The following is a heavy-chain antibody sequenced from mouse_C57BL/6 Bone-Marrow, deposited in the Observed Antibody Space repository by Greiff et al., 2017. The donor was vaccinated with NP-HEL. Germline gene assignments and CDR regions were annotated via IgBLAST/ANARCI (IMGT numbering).Heavy chain of an antibody. CDR3: AVWLRRVYYAMDY. V-gene: IGHV1-47*01. CDR1: GYTFTTYP. CDR2: FHPYNDDT. Sequence: QVQLKQSGAELVKPEASVKMSCKASGYTFTTYPIEWMKQNHGKSLEWIGNFHPYNDDTKYNEKFKGKATLTVEKSSSTVYLELSRLTSDDSAVYYCAVWLRRVYYAMDYWGQGTSVTVSS. D-gene: IGHD2-2*01. J-gene: IGHJ4*01.